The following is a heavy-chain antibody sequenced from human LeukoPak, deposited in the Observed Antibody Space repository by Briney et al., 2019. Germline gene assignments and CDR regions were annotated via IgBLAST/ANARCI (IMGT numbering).Heavy chain of an antibody. V-gene: IGHV4-39*01. CDR3: ARAPYYYGSGSYHRNYYYYGMDV. Sequence: SETLSLTCTVSGGSISSSSYYWGWIRQPPGKGLEWIGSIYYSGSTYYNPSLKSRVTISVDTSKNQFSLKLSSVTAADTAVYYCARAPYYYGSGSYHRNYYYYGMDVWGQGTTVTVSS. J-gene: IGHJ6*02. D-gene: IGHD3-10*01. CDR1: GGSISSSSYY. CDR2: IYYSGST.